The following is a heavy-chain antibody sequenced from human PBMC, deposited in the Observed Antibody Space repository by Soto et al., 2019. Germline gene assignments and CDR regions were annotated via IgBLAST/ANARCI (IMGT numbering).Heavy chain of an antibody. V-gene: IGHV3-48*02. D-gene: IGHD1-26*01. J-gene: IGHJ4*02. Sequence: GGSLRLSCAASGFTFSIYSMNWVRQAPGKGLEWVSYITSTGSTTYYADSVKGRFTISRDNAKNSLYLQMNSLRDDDTAVYYCASPAYYGLDYWGPGTLVTVSS. CDR3: ASPAYYGLDY. CDR2: ITSTGSTT. CDR1: GFTFSIYS.